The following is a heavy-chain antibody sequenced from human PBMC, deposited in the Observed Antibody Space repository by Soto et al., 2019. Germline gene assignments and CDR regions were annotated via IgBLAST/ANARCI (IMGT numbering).Heavy chain of an antibody. CDR3: ARVSGSYSYGMDV. J-gene: IGHJ6*02. V-gene: IGHV4-4*02. D-gene: IGHD1-26*01. Sequence: QVQLQESGPGLVKPSGTLSLTCAVSGGSISSSNWWSWVRQPPGKGLEWIGEIYHSGSTNYNPSLKSRVTISVYKSKNHHSLKLSSVTAAATAVYYCARVSGSYSYGMDVWGQGTTVTVSS. CDR1: GGSISSSNW. CDR2: IYHSGST.